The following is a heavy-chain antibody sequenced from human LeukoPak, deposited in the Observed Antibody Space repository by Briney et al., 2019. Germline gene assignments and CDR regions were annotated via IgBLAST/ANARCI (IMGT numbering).Heavy chain of an antibody. Sequence: PGVSLRLSCAASGFTFSDYYMNWIRQAPGKGLEWVSYISSSATTIYYADSVKGRFTISRDNAKNSLYLQMNSLRAEDTAVYYCAKDAYSSGPPDAFDIWGQGTMVTVSS. CDR2: ISSSATTI. CDR3: AKDAYSSGPPDAFDI. D-gene: IGHD6-19*01. J-gene: IGHJ3*02. CDR1: GFTFSDYY. V-gene: IGHV3-11*04.